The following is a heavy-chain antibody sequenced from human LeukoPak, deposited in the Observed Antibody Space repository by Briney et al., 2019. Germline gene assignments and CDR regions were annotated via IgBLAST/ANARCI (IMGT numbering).Heavy chain of an antibody. Sequence: PSETLSLTCAVSGGSISSSNWWSWVRQPPGKGLEWIGEIYHSGSTNYNPSLKSRVTISVDKSKNQFSLKLSSVTAADTAVYYCARGYSSGWYSGFYYYYMDVWGKGTTVTVSS. D-gene: IGHD6-19*01. V-gene: IGHV4-4*02. CDR3: ARGYSSGWYSGFYYYYMDV. CDR2: IYHSGST. CDR1: GGSISSSNW. J-gene: IGHJ6*03.